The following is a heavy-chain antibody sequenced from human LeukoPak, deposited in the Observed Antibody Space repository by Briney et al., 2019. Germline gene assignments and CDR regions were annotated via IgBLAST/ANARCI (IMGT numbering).Heavy chain of an antibody. CDR1: GFTFDDYA. Sequence: GGSLRLSCAASGFTFDDYAMHWVRQAPGKGLEWVSGISWNSGSIGYADSVKGRFTISGDNAKNSLYLQMNSLRAEDTALYYCAKAAYSSGGEVDYWGQGTLVTVSS. J-gene: IGHJ4*02. CDR3: AKAAYSSGGEVDY. CDR2: ISWNSGSI. V-gene: IGHV3-9*01. D-gene: IGHD6-19*01.